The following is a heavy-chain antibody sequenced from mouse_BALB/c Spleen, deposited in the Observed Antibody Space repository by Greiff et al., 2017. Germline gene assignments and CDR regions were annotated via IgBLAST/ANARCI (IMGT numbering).Heavy chain of an antibody. V-gene: IGHV1-7*01. CDR3: ARCGNLYYYAMDY. J-gene: IGHJ4*01. Sequence: VKVVESGAELAKPGASVKMSCKASGYTFTSYWMHWVKQRPGQGLEWIGYINPSTGYTEYNQKFKDKATLTADKSSSTAYMQLSSLTSEDSAVYYCARCGNLYYYAMDYWGQGTSVTVSS. D-gene: IGHD2-1*01. CDR2: INPSTGYT. CDR1: GYTFTSYW.